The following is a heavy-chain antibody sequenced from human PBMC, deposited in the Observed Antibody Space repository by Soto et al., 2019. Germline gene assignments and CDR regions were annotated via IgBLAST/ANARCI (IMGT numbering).Heavy chain of an antibody. V-gene: IGHV5-51*01. Sequence: GESLKISCKGSGYSFTSYWIGWARQMPGKGLEWMGIIYPGDSDTRYSPSSQGQVTISADKSISTAYLQWSSLKASDTAMYYCARTAAAGKYYYGMDVCGQGTTVTVFS. J-gene: IGHJ6*02. CDR1: GYSFTSYW. CDR3: ARTAAAGKYYYGMDV. D-gene: IGHD6-13*01. CDR2: IYPGDSDT.